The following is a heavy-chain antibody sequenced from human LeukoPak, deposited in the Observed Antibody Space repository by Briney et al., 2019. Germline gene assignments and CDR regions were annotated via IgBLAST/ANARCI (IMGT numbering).Heavy chain of an antibody. D-gene: IGHD3-22*01. CDR1: GYSISSGYY. CDR2: IYHSGST. Sequence: KSSETLSLTCAVSGYSISSGYYWGWIRPPPGKGLEWIGSIYHSGSTNYNPSLKSRVTISVETSKNQFSLNLGSVTAADTAVYYCARGPSIRYYDGTGYYYFDYWGQGTLVTASS. CDR3: ARGPSIRYYDGTGYYYFDY. J-gene: IGHJ4*02. V-gene: IGHV4-38-2*01.